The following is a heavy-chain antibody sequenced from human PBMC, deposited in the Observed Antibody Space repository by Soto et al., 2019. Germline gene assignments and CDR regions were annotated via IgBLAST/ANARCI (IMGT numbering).Heavy chain of an antibody. V-gene: IGHV1-3*01. D-gene: IGHD6-6*01. CDR2: IHAGNGKT. CDR1: GYTFTSHA. J-gene: IGHJ4*02. CDR3: ARGGRVAAPSCDY. Sequence: QVQFVQSGAEVKRPGASVTVSCKASGYTFTSHAVHWVRQAPGERLECMGWIHAGNGKTKYSQSFQGRGTFTSDTSASTVYMEVSSLKSEDTAVYYWARGGRVAAPSCDYWGQGTLVTVSS.